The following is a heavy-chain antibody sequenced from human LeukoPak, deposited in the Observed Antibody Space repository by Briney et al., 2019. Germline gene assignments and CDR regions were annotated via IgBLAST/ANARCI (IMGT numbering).Heavy chain of an antibody. V-gene: IGHV4-31*03. D-gene: IGHD3-22*01. CDR1: GGSICSGDHY. CDR2: ISYGGST. CDR3: ARDVGGYYYGNLEY. Sequence: ASETLSLTCSVSGGSICSGDHYWSWIRQLPGKGLEWIGYISYGGSTFYNPSLKSRAAISADTSQTQFSLKLTSVTAADTAVYYCARDVGGYYYGNLEYWGQGIMVTVSS. J-gene: IGHJ1*01.